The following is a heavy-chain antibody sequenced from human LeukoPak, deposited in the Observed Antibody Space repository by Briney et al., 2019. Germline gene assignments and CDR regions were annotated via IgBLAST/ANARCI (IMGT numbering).Heavy chain of an antibody. V-gene: IGHV3-53*01. Sequence: GGSLRLSCAASGFTVSSNYMSWVRQAPGKGLEWVSVIYSGGSTYYADSVKGRFTISRDNSKNTLYLQMNSLRAEDTAVCYCARARTNWNHPYAGDYYYMDVRGKGTTVTVSS. J-gene: IGHJ6*03. CDR2: IYSGGST. CDR3: ARARTNWNHPYAGDYYYMDV. D-gene: IGHD1-1*01. CDR1: GFTVSSNY.